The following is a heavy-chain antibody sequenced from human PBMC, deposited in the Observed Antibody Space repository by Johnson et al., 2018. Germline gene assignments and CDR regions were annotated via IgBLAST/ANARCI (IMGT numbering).Heavy chain of an antibody. CDR2: ISWDAGNA. Sequence: VQLVQSGGVVVQPGGSLRISCAASGFTFEDYTMHWVRQVPGKGLEWVSLISWDAGNAHYADSVKDRFTISRYNDRNTLYLQMNSLRAEDTAVYYCASELSLGYWGRGTLVTVSS. CDR3: ASELSLGY. V-gene: IGHV3-43*01. J-gene: IGHJ4*02. D-gene: IGHD1-26*01. CDR1: GFTFEDYT.